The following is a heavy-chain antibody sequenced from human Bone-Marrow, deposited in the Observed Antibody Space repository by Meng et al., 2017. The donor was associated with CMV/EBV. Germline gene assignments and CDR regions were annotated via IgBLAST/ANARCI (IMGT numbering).Heavy chain of an antibody. Sequence: GESLKISCAASGFTFSSYWMSWVRQAPGKGLEWVANIKQDGSEKYYVDSVKGRFTISRDNAKNSLYLQMNSLRAEDTAVYYCARGSPYYDFWSGYYGGYYYGMDVWDQGPTVPSP. J-gene: IGHJ6*02. CDR1: GFTFSSYW. CDR2: IKQDGSEK. V-gene: IGHV3-7*01. CDR3: ARGSPYYDFWSGYYGGYYYGMDV. D-gene: IGHD3-3*01.